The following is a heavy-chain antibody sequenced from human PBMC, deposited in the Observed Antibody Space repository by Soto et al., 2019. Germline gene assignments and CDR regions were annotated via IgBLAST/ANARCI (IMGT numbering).Heavy chain of an antibody. CDR2: ISGSGGST. CDR1: GFTFSSYA. CDR3: AKRQIAATGQNRFEP. Sequence: GGSLRLSCAASGFTFSSYAMSWVRQPPGKGLEWVSAISGSGGSTYYADSVKGRFTISRDNSKNTLYLQMNSLRAEDTAVYYCAKRQIAATGQNRFEPWGQGALVTVSS. J-gene: IGHJ5*02. V-gene: IGHV3-23*01. D-gene: IGHD6-13*01.